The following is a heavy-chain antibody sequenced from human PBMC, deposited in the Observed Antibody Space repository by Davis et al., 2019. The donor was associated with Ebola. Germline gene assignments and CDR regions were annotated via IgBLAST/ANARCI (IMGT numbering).Heavy chain of an antibody. D-gene: IGHD3-10*01. CDR1: GFTVSSNY. V-gene: IGHV3-66*01. CDR3: ASRYLKRGGAYDAFDI. CDR2: IYSGGST. Sequence: GESLKISCAASGFTVSSNYMSWVRQAPGKGLEWVSVIYSGGSTYYADSVKGRFTISRDNSKNTLYLQMNSLRAEDTAVYYCASRYLKRGGAYDAFDIWGQGTMVTVSS. J-gene: IGHJ3*02.